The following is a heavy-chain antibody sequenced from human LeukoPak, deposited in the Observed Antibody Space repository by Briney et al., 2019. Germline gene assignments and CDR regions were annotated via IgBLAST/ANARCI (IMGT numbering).Heavy chain of an antibody. V-gene: IGHV4-30-2*01. CDR1: GGSISSGGYS. CDR3: ARDDYGGEFDY. J-gene: IGHJ4*02. D-gene: IGHD4-23*01. CDR2: IYHSGST. Sequence: PSQTLSLTCAVSGGSISSGGYSWSWIRQPPGKGLEWIGYIYHSGSTYYNPSLKSRVTISVDRSKNQFSLKLSSVTAADTAVYYCARDDYGGEFDYWGQGTLVTVSS.